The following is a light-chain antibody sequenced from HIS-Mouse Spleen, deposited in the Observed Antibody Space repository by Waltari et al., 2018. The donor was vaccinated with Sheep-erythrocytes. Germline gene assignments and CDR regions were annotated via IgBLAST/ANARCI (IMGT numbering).Light chain of an antibody. CDR2: DVS. CDR3: CSYAGSYNHV. CDR1: RSDVGGYNY. Sequence: QSALTQPRSVSGSPGQSVPIPCTGTRSDVGGYNYVSWYQQHPGKAPKLMIYDVSKRPSGVPDRFSGSKSGNTASLTISEDEADYYCCSYAGSYNHVFATGTKVTVL. J-gene: IGLJ1*01. V-gene: IGLV2-11*01.